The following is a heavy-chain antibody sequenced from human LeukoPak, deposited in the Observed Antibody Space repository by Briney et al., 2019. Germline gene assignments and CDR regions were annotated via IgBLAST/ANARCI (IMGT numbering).Heavy chain of an antibody. CDR3: ARENSGYNYDGWFDP. V-gene: IGHV3-9*01. J-gene: IGHJ5*02. D-gene: IGHD5-12*01. Sequence: GGSLRLSCAASGFTFDDYAMHWVRQAPGKGLEWVSGISWNSGSIGYADSVKGRFTISRDNAKNTLYLQMNSLRAEDTAVYYCARENSGYNYDGWFDPWGQGTLVTVSS. CDR2: ISWNSGSI. CDR1: GFTFDDYA.